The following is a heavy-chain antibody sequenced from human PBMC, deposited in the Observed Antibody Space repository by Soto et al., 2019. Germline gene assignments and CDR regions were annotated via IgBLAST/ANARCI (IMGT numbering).Heavy chain of an antibody. Sequence: QVQLVESGGGVVQPGRSLRLSCAASGFTFSSYGIHWVRQAPGKGLEWVAVISSDGSTKYYADSVKGRLTISRDNSKYTVYLQMNSLKAEDTAVYDCQSYYDSGGYYYDDWSQGTLVTVSS. V-gene: IGHV3-30*03. D-gene: IGHD3-22*01. J-gene: IGHJ4*02. CDR3: QSYYDSGGYYYDD. CDR1: GFTFSSYG. CDR2: ISSDGSTK.